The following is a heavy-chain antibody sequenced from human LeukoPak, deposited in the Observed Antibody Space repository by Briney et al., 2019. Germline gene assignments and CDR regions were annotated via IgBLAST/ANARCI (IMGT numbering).Heavy chain of an antibody. CDR1: GFIVSNNY. V-gene: IGHV3-23*01. CDR2: ISGSGGST. D-gene: IGHD3-10*01. CDR3: AKDPLLWFGELNTDY. Sequence: PGGSLRLSCVASGFIVSNNYMSWVRQAPGKGLEWVSAISGSGGSTYYADSVKGRFTISRDNSKDTLYLQMNSLRAEDTAVYYCAKDPLLWFGELNTDYWGQGTLVTVSS. J-gene: IGHJ4*02.